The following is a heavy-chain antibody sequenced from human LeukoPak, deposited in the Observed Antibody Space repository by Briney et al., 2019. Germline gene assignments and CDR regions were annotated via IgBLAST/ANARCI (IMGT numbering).Heavy chain of an antibody. CDR1: GGSISSGGYY. V-gene: IGHV4-31*03. CDR3: ARDRPGYCSSTSCDTDYYYYMDV. CDR2: IYYSGST. J-gene: IGHJ6*03. D-gene: IGHD2-2*02. Sequence: ASETLSLTCTVSGGSISSGGYYWSWIRQHPGKGLEWIGYIYYSGSTYYNPSLKSRVTISVDTSKNQFSLKLSSVTAADTAVYYCARDRPGYCSSTSCDTDYYYYMDVWGKGTTVTVSS.